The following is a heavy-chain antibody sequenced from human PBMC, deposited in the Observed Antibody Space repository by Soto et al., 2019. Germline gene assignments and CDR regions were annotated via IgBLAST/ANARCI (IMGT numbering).Heavy chain of an antibody. V-gene: IGHV3-66*01. D-gene: IGHD3-3*01. Sequence: GGSLRLSCAASGFTVSSNYMSWVRQAPGKGLEWVSVIYSGGSTYYADSVKGRFTISRDNSKNTLYLQMNSLRAEDTAVYYCAMDDFWSGYYTASDYWGQGTLVTVSS. CDR1: GFTVSSNY. CDR3: AMDDFWSGYYTASDY. CDR2: IYSGGST. J-gene: IGHJ4*02.